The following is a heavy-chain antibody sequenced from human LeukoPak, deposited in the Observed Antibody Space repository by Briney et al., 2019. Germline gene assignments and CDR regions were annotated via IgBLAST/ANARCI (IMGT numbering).Heavy chain of an antibody. CDR3: ARDIVYTPDV. V-gene: IGHV3-33*01. J-gene: IGHJ6*02. Sequence: PGGSLRLSRAASGFMFSSHGMHWVRQAPGKGLEWVAVTWYDGSKKFYADSVKGRFTISRDNSKNTLYLQMNSLRAEDTAVYYCARDIVYTPDVWGQGTTVTVSS. CDR2: TWYDGSKK. D-gene: IGHD1-26*01. CDR1: GFMFSSHG.